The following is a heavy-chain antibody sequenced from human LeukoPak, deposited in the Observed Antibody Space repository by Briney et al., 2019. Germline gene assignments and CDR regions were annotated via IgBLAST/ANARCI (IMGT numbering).Heavy chain of an antibody. Sequence: GGSLRLSCAASGFTFSTYWMSWVRQAPGKGLEWVANIKQDGSDKYYVDSVKGRFTISRDNAKNTLYLQMNSLRAEDTAVYYCARARGVVAATLYFDYWGQGTLVTVSS. CDR1: GFTFSTYW. D-gene: IGHD2-15*01. CDR3: ARARGVVAATLYFDY. V-gene: IGHV3-7*01. J-gene: IGHJ4*02. CDR2: IKQDGSDK.